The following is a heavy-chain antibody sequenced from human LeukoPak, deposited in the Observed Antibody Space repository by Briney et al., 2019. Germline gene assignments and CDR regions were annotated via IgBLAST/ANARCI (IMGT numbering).Heavy chain of an antibody. CDR2: IIPIFGTA. V-gene: IGHV1-69*13. D-gene: IGHD3-9*01. Sequence: ASVKVSCKASGGTFSSYAISWVRQAPGQGLEWMGGIIPIFGTANYAQKFQGRVTITADESTSTAYMELSSLRSEDTAVYYCAALLTGYDRGIDYWGQGTLVTVSS. CDR1: GGTFSSYA. CDR3: AALLTGYDRGIDY. J-gene: IGHJ4*02.